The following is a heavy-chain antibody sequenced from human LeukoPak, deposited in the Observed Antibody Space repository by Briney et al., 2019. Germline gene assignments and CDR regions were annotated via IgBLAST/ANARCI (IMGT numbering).Heavy chain of an antibody. V-gene: IGHV3-9*01. Sequence: PGGSLRLSCAASGFTFDEYAMHWVRQAPGKGLEWVSGISYGSDTIGYVDSVKGRFIISRDNAKNSLYLQMNSLRTDDTALYYCAKDRGGSSQLGDAFDVWGQGTMVSVSS. CDR3: AKDRGGSSQLGDAFDV. CDR1: GFTFDEYA. D-gene: IGHD2-15*01. J-gene: IGHJ3*01. CDR2: ISYGSDTI.